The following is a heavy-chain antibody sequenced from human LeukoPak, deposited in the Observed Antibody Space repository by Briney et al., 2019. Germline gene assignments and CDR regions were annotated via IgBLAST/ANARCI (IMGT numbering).Heavy chain of an antibody. J-gene: IGHJ6*02. Sequence: SETLSLTCTVSGGSISSYYRSWIRQPPGKGLEWIGYIYYSGSTNYNPSLKSRVTISVDTSKNQFSLKLSSVTAADTAVYYCARASTMVRGVIILIYGMDVWGQGTTVTVSS. CDR1: GGSISSYY. CDR2: IYYSGST. CDR3: ARASTMVRGVIILIYGMDV. D-gene: IGHD3-10*01. V-gene: IGHV4-59*12.